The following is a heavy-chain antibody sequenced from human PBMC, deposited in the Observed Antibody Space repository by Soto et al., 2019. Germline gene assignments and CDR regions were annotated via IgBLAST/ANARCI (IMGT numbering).Heavy chain of an antibody. D-gene: IGHD2-21*02. CDR2: ISYDGSNK. V-gene: IGHV3-30-3*01. CDR1: GFTFSSYA. Sequence: PGGSLRLSCAASGFTFSSYAMHWVRQAPGKGLEWVAVISYDGSNKYYADSVKGRFTISRDNSKNTLYLQMNSLRAEDTAAYYCATNWGCGGDCPLDYWGQGTLVTVSS. CDR3: ATNWGCGGDCPLDY. J-gene: IGHJ4*02.